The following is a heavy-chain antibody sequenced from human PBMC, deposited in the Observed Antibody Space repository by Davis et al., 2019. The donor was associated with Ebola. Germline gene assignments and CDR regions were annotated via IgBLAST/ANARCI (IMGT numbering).Heavy chain of an antibody. V-gene: IGHV3-23*01. CDR3: AKDFEGDGSFRVY. J-gene: IGHJ4*02. Sequence: GESLKISCTGSGFTFTSFRMNWVRQAPGKGLEWVSGISGSGGGTKYADFVKGRFAISRDNSKNTLYLQMNGLRAEDTAVYYCAKDFEGDGSFRVYWGQGTLVTVSS. CDR2: ISGSGGGT. CDR1: GFTFTSFR. D-gene: IGHD3-9*01.